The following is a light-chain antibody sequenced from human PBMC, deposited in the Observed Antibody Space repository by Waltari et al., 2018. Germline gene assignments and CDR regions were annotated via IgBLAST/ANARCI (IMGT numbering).Light chain of an antibody. V-gene: IGKV4-1*01. J-gene: IGKJ1*01. CDR1: QSVVYNSNDKNY. CDR2: WAC. CDR3: QQYYRSRT. Sequence: IVITQSPDSLAVPVSVRAPISCRFSQSVVYNSNDKNYVAWYQQKPGQPPRLLIYWACTRESGVPDRFSGSGSGTDFTLTISNLQAEDVAVYYCQQYYRSRTFGQGTKLEIK.